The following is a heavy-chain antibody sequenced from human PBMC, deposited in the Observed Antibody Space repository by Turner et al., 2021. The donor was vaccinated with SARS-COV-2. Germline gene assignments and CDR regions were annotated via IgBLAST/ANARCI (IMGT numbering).Heavy chain of an antibody. CDR2: INHRGST. CDR1: GGSFSAYY. D-gene: IGHD6-19*01. Sequence: QVQLPQCGAGLLNPSETLSLTCAVYGGSFSAYYWSWLRQPPGKGLEWIGEINHRGSTNNNPSHKSQVTISVDTTKNHFALNLSSVTAADTAVYYCAGRQQCLVRSLFDYWGQGTLVTVSS. J-gene: IGHJ4*02. V-gene: IGHV4-34*01. CDR3: AGRQQCLVRSLFDY.